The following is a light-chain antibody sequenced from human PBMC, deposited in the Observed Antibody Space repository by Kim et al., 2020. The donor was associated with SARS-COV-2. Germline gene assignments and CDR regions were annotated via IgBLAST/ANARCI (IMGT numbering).Light chain of an antibody. J-gene: IGKJ2*01. CDR1: QTILYSSNNEPF. CDR2: WAS. Sequence: RATINCMSSQTILYSSNNEPFLAWYQHRPRQPPELLIYWASTRKSGVPDRFSGSGSGTHFSLTISNVQAEDVALYYCQQYFDIPHTFGQGTKLEI. CDR3: QQYFDIPHT. V-gene: IGKV4-1*01.